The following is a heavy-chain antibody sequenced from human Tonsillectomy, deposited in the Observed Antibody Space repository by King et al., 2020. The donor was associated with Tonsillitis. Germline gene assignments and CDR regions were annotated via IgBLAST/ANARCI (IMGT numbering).Heavy chain of an antibody. CDR2: ISSRSNTI. J-gene: IGHJ4*02. Sequence: VQLVESGGGLVQPGGSLRLSCAASGFTFSSYSMNWVRQAPGRGLEWVSYISSRSNTIYYADSVKGRFTISRDNAKNSLYLQMNSLRAEDTAVYYCAGEYYYDTSGYYDESENFDYWGQGTLVTVSS. D-gene: IGHD3-22*01. V-gene: IGHV3-48*04. CDR3: AGEYYYDTSGYYDESENFDY. CDR1: GFTFSSYS.